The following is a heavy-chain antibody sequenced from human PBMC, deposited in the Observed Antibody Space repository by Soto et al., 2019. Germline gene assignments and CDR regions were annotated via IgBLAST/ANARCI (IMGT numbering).Heavy chain of an antibody. CDR1: GGSISSSSYY. CDR2: IYYSGST. V-gene: IGHV4-39*01. Sequence: QLQLQESGPGLVKPSETLSLTCTVSGGSISSSSYYWGWIRQPPGKRLEWIGSIYYSGSTYYNPSLKSRVTISVDTSTTQSSLKLSSVTAADTAVYYCARHQSHSSSYVDPWGQGTLVTVSS. D-gene: IGHD6-13*01. CDR3: ARHQSHSSSYVDP. J-gene: IGHJ5*02.